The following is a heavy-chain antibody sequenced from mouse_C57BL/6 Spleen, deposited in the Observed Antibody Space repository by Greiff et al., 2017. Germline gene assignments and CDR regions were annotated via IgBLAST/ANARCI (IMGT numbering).Heavy chain of an antibody. J-gene: IGHJ1*03. V-gene: IGHV1-82*01. CDR3: ARGDYYWYFDV. Sequence: QVQLKESGPELVKPGASVKISCAASGYAFSSSWMNWVKQRPGKGLEWIGRIYPGDGDTNYNGKFTGKATLTADKSSSTAYMQLSSLTSEDSAVYFCARGDYYWYFDVWGTGTTVTVSS. CDR1: GYAFSSSW. D-gene: IGHD2-4*01. CDR2: IYPGDGDT.